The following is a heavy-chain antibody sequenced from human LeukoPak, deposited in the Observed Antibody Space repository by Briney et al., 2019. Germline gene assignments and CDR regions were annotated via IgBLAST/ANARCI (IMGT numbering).Heavy chain of an antibody. CDR1: GYTFLHYG. V-gene: IGHV1-18*01. D-gene: IGHD1-26*01. CDR3: AVLVGATWSLYYYYMDV. J-gene: IGHJ6*03. Sequence: ASVKVSCKASGYTFLHYGISWVRQAPGQGLEWMGWSSTFNGNRYYPPKLQDRVTMTTDTSTTTAYMELRSLTSDDTAVYYCAVLVGATWSLYYYYMDVWGKGTTVTVSS. CDR2: SSTFNGNR.